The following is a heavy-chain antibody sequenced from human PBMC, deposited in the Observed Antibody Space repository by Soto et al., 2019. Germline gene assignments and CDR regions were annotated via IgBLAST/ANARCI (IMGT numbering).Heavy chain of an antibody. CDR3: ARELGEYSGYDGSWFDP. CDR2: IWYDGSNK. V-gene: IGHV3-33*01. D-gene: IGHD5-12*01. CDR1: GFTFSSYG. J-gene: IGHJ5*02. Sequence: GGSLRLSCAASGFTFSSYGMHWVRQAPGKGLEWVAVIWYDGSNKYYADSVKGRFTISRDNSKNTLYLQMNSLRAEDTAVYYCARELGEYSGYDGSWFDPWGQGTLVTVSS.